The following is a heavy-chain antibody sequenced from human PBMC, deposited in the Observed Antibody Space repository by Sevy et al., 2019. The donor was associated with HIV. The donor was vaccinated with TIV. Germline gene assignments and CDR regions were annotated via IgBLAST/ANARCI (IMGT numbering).Heavy chain of an antibody. CDR3: ARDYYDSSGFADAFDI. V-gene: IGHV3-48*02. CDR2: ISSSSSTI. Sequence: GGSLRLSCAASGFTFSSYSMNWVRQAPGKGLEWVSYISSSSSTIYYADSVQGRFTISRDNAKNSLYLQMNSLRDEDTAVYYCARDYYDSSGFADAFDIWGQGTMVTVSS. J-gene: IGHJ3*02. CDR1: GFTFSSYS. D-gene: IGHD3-22*01.